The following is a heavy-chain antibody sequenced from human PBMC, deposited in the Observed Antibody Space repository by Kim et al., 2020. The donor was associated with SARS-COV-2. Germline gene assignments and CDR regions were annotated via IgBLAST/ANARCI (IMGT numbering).Heavy chain of an antibody. V-gene: IGHV3-64D*09. J-gene: IGHJ4*02. CDR3: VKGMWLRFPVYFDY. D-gene: IGHD5-12*01. Sequence: ADSVKGRFTISRDNSKNTLYLQMSSLRAEDTAVYYCVKGMWLRFPVYFDYWGQGTLVTVSS.